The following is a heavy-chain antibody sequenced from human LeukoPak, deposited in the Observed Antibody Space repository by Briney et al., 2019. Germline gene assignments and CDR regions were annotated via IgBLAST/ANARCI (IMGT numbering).Heavy chain of an antibody. Sequence: PSETLSLTCAVYGGSFSGYYWSWIRQPPGKGLEWIGYIYYSGSTNYNPSLKSRVTISVDMSKNQFSLKLSSVTAADTAVYYCARDRSSGFDYWGQGTLVTVSS. D-gene: IGHD6-19*01. CDR1: GGSFSGYY. CDR2: IYYSGST. CDR3: ARDRSSGFDY. V-gene: IGHV4-59*12. J-gene: IGHJ4*02.